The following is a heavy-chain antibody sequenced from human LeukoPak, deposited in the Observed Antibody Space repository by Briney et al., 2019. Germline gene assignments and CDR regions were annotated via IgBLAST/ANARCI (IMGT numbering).Heavy chain of an antibody. Sequence: ASVKVSCKASGYTFTSHGISWVRQAPGQGLEWMGWISAYNGNTNYAQKLQGRVTMTTDTSTSTAYMELRSLRSDDTAVYYCARVEFVDTAMVTFYYYYYMDVWGKGTTVTVSS. CDR1: GYTFTSHG. D-gene: IGHD5-18*01. CDR2: ISAYNGNT. J-gene: IGHJ6*03. CDR3: ARVEFVDTAMVTFYYYYYMDV. V-gene: IGHV1-18*01.